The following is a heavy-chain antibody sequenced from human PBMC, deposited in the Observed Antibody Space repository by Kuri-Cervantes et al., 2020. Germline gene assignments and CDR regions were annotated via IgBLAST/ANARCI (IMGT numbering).Heavy chain of an antibody. CDR1: GGSISSYY. V-gene: IGHV4-38-2*02. CDR2: IYQSGSA. J-gene: IGHJ4*02. D-gene: IGHD6-25*01. CDR3: ARDSSGYYYFDF. Sequence: GSLRLSCTVSGGSISSYYWGWIRQPPGKGLEWIGSIYQSGSAYYNPSLQSRVTISLDTSKNQFSLKLDSVTAADTAVYYCARDSSGYYYFDFWGQGTLVTVSS.